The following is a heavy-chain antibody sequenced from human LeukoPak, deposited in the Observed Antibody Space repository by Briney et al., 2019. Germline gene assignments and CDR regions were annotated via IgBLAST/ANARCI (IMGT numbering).Heavy chain of an antibody. CDR2: ISYDGSNK. CDR3: AKDIYDSSGYYYGSPDY. CDR1: GFTFSSYG. J-gene: IGHJ4*02. D-gene: IGHD3-22*01. V-gene: IGHV3-30*18. Sequence: GGSLRLSCAASGFTFSSYGMHWVRQAPGKGLEWVAVISYDGSNKYYADSVKGRFTISRDNSKNTLYLQMNSLRAEDTAVYYCAKDIYDSSGYYYGSPDYWGQGTLVTVSS.